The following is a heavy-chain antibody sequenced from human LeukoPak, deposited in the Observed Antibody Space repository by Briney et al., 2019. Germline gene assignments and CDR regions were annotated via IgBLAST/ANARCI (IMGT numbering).Heavy chain of an antibody. CDR2: ISYDGSNK. CDR3: AKIFDERSGELLGDAFDI. J-gene: IGHJ3*02. V-gene: IGHV3-30*18. Sequence: QTGGSLRLSCAASGFTFSSYGMHWVRQAPGKGLEWVAVISYDGSNKYYADSVKGRFTISRDNSKNTLYLQMNSLRAEDTAVYYCAKIFDERSGELLGDAFDIWGQGTMVTVSS. CDR1: GFTFSSYG. D-gene: IGHD3-10*01.